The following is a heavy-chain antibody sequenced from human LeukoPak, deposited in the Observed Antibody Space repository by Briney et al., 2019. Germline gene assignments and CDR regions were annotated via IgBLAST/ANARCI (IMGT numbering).Heavy chain of an antibody. Sequence: ASVKVSCKASGYTFTNYGIHWVRQAPGQGLEWMGWINPNSGGTSYAQKFQGRVTMTRDTSISTAYMELSRLRSDDTAVYYCARVAGYSGYDHLPYWGQGTLVTVSS. J-gene: IGHJ4*02. V-gene: IGHV1-2*02. CDR1: GYTFTNYG. D-gene: IGHD5-12*01. CDR2: INPNSGGT. CDR3: ARVAGYSGYDHLPY.